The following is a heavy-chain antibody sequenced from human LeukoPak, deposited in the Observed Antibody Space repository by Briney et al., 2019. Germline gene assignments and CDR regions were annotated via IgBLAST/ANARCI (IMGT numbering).Heavy chain of an antibody. V-gene: IGHV1-18*01. CDR3: ARDGRWAGYDNSPYYFDY. D-gene: IGHD5-12*01. Sequence: ASVKVSCKASGYTFTSYGISWVRQAPGQGLEWMGWISAYNSNTNYAQKLQGRVTMTTDTSTSTAYMELRSLRSDDTAVYYCARDGRWAGYDNSPYYFDYWGQGTLVTVSS. CDR1: GYTFTSYG. CDR2: ISAYNSNT. J-gene: IGHJ4*02.